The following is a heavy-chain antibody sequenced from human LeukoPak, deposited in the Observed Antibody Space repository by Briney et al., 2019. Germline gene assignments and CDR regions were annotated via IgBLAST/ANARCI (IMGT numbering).Heavy chain of an antibody. CDR3: ARGWGYYYDSSGYPIHDAFDI. V-gene: IGHV4-31*03. Sequence: SETLSLTCTVSGGSISSGGYSWSWIRQHPGKGLEWIGYIYYSGSTDYNPSLKSRVTISVDTSKNQFSLKLSSVTAADTAVYYCARGWGYYYDSSGYPIHDAFDIWGQGTMVTVSS. CDR1: GGSISSGGYS. CDR2: IYYSGST. D-gene: IGHD3-22*01. J-gene: IGHJ3*02.